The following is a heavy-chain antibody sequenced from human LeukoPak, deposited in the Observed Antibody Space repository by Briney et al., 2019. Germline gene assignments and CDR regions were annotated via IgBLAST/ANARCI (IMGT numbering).Heavy chain of an antibody. J-gene: IGHJ4*02. CDR1: GFTFNNYA. CDR3: AKDPGGSGNFFDY. Sequence: GGSLRLSCVASGFTFNNYAMSWVRQAPGKGLEWVSAISGSGDNTYYADSVKGRFTIPRDNSKNTLYLLMNSLRAEDTAVFYCAKDPGGSGNFFDYWGQGTLVTVSS. V-gene: IGHV3-23*01. CDR2: ISGSGDNT. D-gene: IGHD3-10*01.